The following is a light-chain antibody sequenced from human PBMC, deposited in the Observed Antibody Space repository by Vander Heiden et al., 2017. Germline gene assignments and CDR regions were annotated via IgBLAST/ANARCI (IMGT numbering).Light chain of an antibody. CDR1: QDISNY. J-gene: IGKJ5*01. V-gene: IGKV1-33*01. CDR3: QQYDNLPVT. CDR2: DAS. Sequence: PSSRSASVGDRVTITCQASQDISNYLKWYQQKPGKAPKLLIYDASNLETGVPSRFSGSGSGTDFTFTISSLHPEDIATYYCQQYDNLPVTFGQGTLMEIK.